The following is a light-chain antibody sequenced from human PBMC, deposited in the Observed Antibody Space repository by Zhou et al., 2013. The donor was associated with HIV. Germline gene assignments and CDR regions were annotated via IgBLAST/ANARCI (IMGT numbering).Light chain of an antibody. CDR3: QQGFLNPPWT. V-gene: IGKV1-39*01. CDR1: QNISNY. Sequence: DIQMTQSPSSLSASVGDRVTITCRSSQNISNYLNWYQHKPGKAPKLLIYGTSSLQSGVPSRFSGGGSGTDFTLTISSLQPEDYATYYCQQGFLNPPWTFGQGTKVEIK. CDR2: GTS. J-gene: IGKJ1*01.